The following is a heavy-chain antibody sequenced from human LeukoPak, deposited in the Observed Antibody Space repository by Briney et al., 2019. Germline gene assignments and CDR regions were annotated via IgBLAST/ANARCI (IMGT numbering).Heavy chain of an antibody. V-gene: IGHV4-59*01. CDR2: IYYSGST. CDR1: GGSISSYY. D-gene: IGHD6-19*01. Sequence: SETLSLTCTVSGGSISSYYWSLVRQPPGKGLEWVGYIYYSGSTNYNPSLKSRVTISVDTSKNQFSLKLSSVTAADTAVYYCARGVTSGWHYYYYGMDIWGQGTTVTVSS. CDR3: ARGVTSGWHYYYYGMDI. J-gene: IGHJ6*02.